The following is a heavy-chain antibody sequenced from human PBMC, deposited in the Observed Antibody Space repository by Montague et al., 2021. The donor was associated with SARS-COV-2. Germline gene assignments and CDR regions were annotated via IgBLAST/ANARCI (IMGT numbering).Heavy chain of an antibody. D-gene: IGHD6-13*01. CDR2: SYASGST. Sequence: TLSLTCTVSGGYISSGSYYWSWIRQPAGRGMEWIGRSYASGSTKYNPSLKSRDTISVDTSKNQFSLKVSSVTAADTAVYYCARDLSSSWSYWFDPWGQGTLVTVSS. CDR1: GGYISSGSYY. J-gene: IGHJ5*02. V-gene: IGHV4-61*02. CDR3: ARDLSSSWSYWFDP.